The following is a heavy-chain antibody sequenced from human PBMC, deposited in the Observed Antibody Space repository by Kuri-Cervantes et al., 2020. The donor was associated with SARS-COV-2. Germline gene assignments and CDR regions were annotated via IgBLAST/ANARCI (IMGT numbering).Heavy chain of an antibody. J-gene: IGHJ6*03. V-gene: IGHV3-21*01. Sequence: GGSLRLSYAASGFTFSSYSMNWVRQAPGKGLEWVSSISSSSSYIYYADPVKGRFTISRDNAKNSLYLQMNSLRAEDTAVYYCARDVAAGRAYYYYMDVWGKGTMVTVSS. CDR1: GFTFSSYS. CDR3: ARDVAAGRAYYYYMDV. CDR2: ISSSSSYI. D-gene: IGHD6-13*01.